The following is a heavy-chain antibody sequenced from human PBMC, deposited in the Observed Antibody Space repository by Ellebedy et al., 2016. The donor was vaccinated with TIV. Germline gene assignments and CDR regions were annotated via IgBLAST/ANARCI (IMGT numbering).Heavy chain of an antibody. CDR2: INHSGST. CDR3: ARGLLDGDYMMSWFDP. Sequence: SETLSLXXAVYGGSFSGYYWSWIRQPPGKGLEWIGEINHSGSTNYNPSLKSRVTISVDTSKNQFSLKLSSVTAADTAVYYCARGLLDGDYMMSWFDPWGQGTLVTVSS. J-gene: IGHJ5*02. V-gene: IGHV4-34*01. D-gene: IGHD4-17*01. CDR1: GGSFSGYY.